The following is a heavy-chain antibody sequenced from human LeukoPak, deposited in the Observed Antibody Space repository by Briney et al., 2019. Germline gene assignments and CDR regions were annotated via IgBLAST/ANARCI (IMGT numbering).Heavy chain of an antibody. V-gene: IGHV3-48*03. Sequence: GGSLRLSRAASGFSFSSYEMNWVRQAPGKGLEWVSHISSGGNTKYYVDSVRGRFSMSRDNAKNLLFLQMNSLRAEDTAVYYCARDTVNGPFVISLDYWGQGALVTVSS. D-gene: IGHD2-8*01. CDR3: ARDTVNGPFVISLDY. CDR2: ISSGGNTK. CDR1: GFSFSSYE. J-gene: IGHJ4*02.